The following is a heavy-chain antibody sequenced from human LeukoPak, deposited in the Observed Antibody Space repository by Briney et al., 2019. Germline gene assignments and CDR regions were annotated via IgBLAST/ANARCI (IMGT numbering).Heavy chain of an antibody. Sequence: PSETLSLTCTVSGGSISSSSYYWGWIRQPPGKGLEWIGSIYYSGSTYYNPSLKSRVTISVDKSKNQFSLKLSSVTAADTAVYYCARGGQWLEINFDYWGQGTLVTVSS. J-gene: IGHJ4*02. CDR1: GGSISSSSYY. D-gene: IGHD6-19*01. CDR2: IYYSGST. V-gene: IGHV4-39*07. CDR3: ARGGQWLEINFDY.